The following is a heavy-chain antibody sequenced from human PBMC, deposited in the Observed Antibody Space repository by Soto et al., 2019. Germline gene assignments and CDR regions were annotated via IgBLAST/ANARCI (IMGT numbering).Heavy chain of an antibody. J-gene: IGHJ4*02. CDR2: IFSNDEK. D-gene: IGHD3-10*01. Sequence: QVTLKESGPVLVKPTETLTLTCTVSGFSLSNARMGVSWIRQPPGKALEWLAHIFSNDEKSYSTSLKSRLTISEDNSQCQVFLTMTNMDPGDTATYYCARIHYYGSGSYYFDYWGQGTLVTVSS. CDR3: ARIHYYGSGSYYFDY. CDR1: GFSLSNARMG. V-gene: IGHV2-26*01.